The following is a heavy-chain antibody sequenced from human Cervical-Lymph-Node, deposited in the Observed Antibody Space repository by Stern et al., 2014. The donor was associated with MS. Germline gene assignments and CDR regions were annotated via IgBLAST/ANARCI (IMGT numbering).Heavy chain of an antibody. CDR3: VRVYLNTKITDYFFDL. CDR2: IYVSGSS. CDR1: GDSISSYF. Sequence: QVQLQESGPGLAKPSETMSLTCAVSGDSISSYFWTWIRQSPGKGLEWIGYIYVSGSSSYNPSLKSRVTMSVDTSKNQLSLRVRSVTAADTAVYYCVRVYLNTKITDYFFDLWGQGIPVTVSS. D-gene: IGHD3-16*01. V-gene: IGHV4-59*01. J-gene: IGHJ4*02.